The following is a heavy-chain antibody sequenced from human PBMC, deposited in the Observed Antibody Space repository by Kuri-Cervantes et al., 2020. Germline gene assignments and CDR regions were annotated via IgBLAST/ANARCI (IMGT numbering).Heavy chain of an antibody. CDR2: INSSGGST. D-gene: IGHD3-10*01. J-gene: IGHJ4*02. Sequence: ASVKVSCKASGYTFTNYYMHWVRQAPGQGLEWMGMINSSGGSTSHAQKFQGRVTMTRDTSTSTVYMELSSLRSADTAVYYCARVVGSGSYYPLYWGQGTLVTVSS. CDR3: ARVVGSGSYYPLY. V-gene: IGHV1-46*01. CDR1: GYTFTNYY.